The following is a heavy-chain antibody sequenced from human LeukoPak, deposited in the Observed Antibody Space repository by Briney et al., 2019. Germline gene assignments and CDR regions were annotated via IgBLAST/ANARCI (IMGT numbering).Heavy chain of an antibody. CDR3: TRWRVTSMLYS. V-gene: IGHV3-49*04. J-gene: IGHJ4*02. CDR2: IRGKAYGGTT. D-gene: IGHD2/OR15-2a*01. Sequence: GGSLRLSCTTSGFTFGAYAMAWVRQTPGKGLECVGSIRGKAYGGTTEYAASVKGRFTISRDDSRSIAYLQMNSLKIEDTAVYYCTRWRVTSMLYSWGQGTLVTVSS. CDR1: GFTFGAYA.